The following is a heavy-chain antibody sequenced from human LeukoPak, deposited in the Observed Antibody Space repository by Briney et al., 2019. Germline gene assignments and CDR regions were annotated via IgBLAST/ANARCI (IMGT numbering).Heavy chain of an antibody. J-gene: IGHJ4*02. CDR1: GFTFTGYG. Sequence: GGSPRLSCAASGFTFTGYGMHWVRQAPGKGLQWVAVIWYDGSNKYYADSVKGRFTISRDNSKNTLYLQMNSLRAEDTAVYYCARDSRRGDTYYYDSSGPSYFDYWGQGTLVTVSS. D-gene: IGHD3-22*01. CDR3: ARDSRRGDTYYYDSSGPSYFDY. CDR2: IWYDGSNK. V-gene: IGHV3-33*01.